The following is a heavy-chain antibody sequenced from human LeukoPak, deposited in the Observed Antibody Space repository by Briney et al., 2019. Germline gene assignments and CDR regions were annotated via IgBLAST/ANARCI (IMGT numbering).Heavy chain of an antibody. CDR1: GFTFGSYW. V-gene: IGHV3-74*01. CDR3: GRGFSIVPAGIPDY. CDR2: INTDGGST. J-gene: IGHJ4*02. D-gene: IGHD2-2*02. Sequence: PGGPLRLSCAASGFTFGSYWMHWVRQAPGKGLVWVSRINTDGGSTTYADSVKGRFTISRDNAKNTLYLQMNSLRAEDTAVYYCGRGFSIVPAGIPDYWGLGTLVTVSS.